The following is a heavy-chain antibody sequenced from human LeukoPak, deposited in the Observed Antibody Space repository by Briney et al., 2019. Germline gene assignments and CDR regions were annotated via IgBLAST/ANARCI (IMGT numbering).Heavy chain of an antibody. V-gene: IGHV1-8*01. CDR3: ARGPVVVPAYPYLLDYYYYGMDV. CDR1: GYTFTSYD. D-gene: IGHD2-2*01. Sequence: GASVKVSCKASGYTFTSYDINWVRQATGQGLEWMGWMNPNSGNTGYAQKFQGRVTMTRNTSISTAYMELSSLRSEDTAVYYCARGPVVVPAYPYLLDYYYYGMDVWGQGTTVTVSS. J-gene: IGHJ6*02. CDR2: MNPNSGNT.